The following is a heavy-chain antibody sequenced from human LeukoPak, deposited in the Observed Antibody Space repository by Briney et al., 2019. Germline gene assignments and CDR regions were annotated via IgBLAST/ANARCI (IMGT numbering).Heavy chain of an antibody. J-gene: IGHJ4*02. V-gene: IGHV3-64*01. D-gene: IGHD5-18*01. CDR3: ATAAMIPH. CDR1: GLSFSRNA. Sequence: GGSLRLSCAASGLSFSRNAMHWVRQAPGKGLEYVSAISSTGSYIYYANSVKGRFTISRDNSKNTLYLQMGSLRPEDMGVYYCATAAMIPHWGQGTLVTVSS. CDR2: ISSTGSYI.